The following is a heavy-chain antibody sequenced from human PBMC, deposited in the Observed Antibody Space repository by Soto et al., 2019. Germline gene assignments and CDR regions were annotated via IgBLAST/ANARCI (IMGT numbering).Heavy chain of an antibody. J-gene: IGHJ4*02. Sequence: VASVKVSCKASGYTFTSYYMHWVRQAPGQGLEWMGIINPSGGSTSYAQKFQGRVTMTRDTSTSTVYMELSSLRSEDTAVYYCASHPAQEDCGDNDFSAFWGQGSLDTVSS. V-gene: IGHV1-46*01. D-gene: IGHD4-17*01. CDR3: ASHPAQEDCGDNDFSAF. CDR1: GYTFTSYY. CDR2: INPSGGST.